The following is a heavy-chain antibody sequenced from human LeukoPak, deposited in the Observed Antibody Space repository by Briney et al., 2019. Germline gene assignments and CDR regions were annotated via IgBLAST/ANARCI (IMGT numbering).Heavy chain of an antibody. CDR2: ITSSSSTI. V-gene: IGHV3-48*02. Sequence: GGSLRLSCVASGFTFSSYSMNWVRQAPGKGLEWVSYITSSSSTIYYADSVKGRFTISRDNAKNSLYLQMNSLRDEDTAVYYCASGGSSGWSYWGLGTLVTVSS. D-gene: IGHD6-19*01. CDR1: GFTFSSYS. J-gene: IGHJ4*02. CDR3: ASGGSSGWSY.